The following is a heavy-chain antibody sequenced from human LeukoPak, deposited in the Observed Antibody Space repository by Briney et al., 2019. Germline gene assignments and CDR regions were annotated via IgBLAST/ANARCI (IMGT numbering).Heavy chain of an antibody. J-gene: IGHJ5*02. CDR2: IYYSGST. V-gene: IGHV4-39*01. Sequence: SETLPLTCTVSGGSISSSSYYWGWIRQPPGKGLEWIGSIYYSGSTYYNPSLKSRVTISVDTSKNQFSLKLSSVTAADTAVYYCARLRRDYYGSGSYSSWFDPWGQGTLVTVSS. CDR3: ARLRRDYYGSGSYSSWFDP. D-gene: IGHD3-10*01. CDR1: GGSISSSSYY.